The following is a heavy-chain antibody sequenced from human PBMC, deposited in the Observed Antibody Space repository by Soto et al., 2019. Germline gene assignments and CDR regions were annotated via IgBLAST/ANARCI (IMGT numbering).Heavy chain of an antibody. D-gene: IGHD2-2*02. J-gene: IGHJ4*02. Sequence: QVQLQESGPGLVKPSQTLSLTCTVSGGSISSDGYYWSWIRQIPGKGLEWIGYIYHSGSTYYNASLKSRLTLAVDMSKNQFSMKLSSVTAADTAVYFCARGGGVTGAIFYWGQGTLVTASS. CDR2: IYHSGST. V-gene: IGHV4-31*03. CDR1: GGSISSDGYY. CDR3: ARGGGVTGAIFY.